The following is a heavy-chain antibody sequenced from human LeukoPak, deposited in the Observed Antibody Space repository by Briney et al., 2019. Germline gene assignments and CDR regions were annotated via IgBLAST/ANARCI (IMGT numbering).Heavy chain of an antibody. Sequence: SETLSLTCTVSGGSINTPNYYWGWIRQTPGKGLECIGTIYYSGSTYYKSSLKSRVTISVDTSKNQFSLKLSSVTAADTAVYYCARVADGKGYPFDYWGQGTLVTVSS. D-gene: IGHD5-18*01. CDR3: ARVADGKGYPFDY. CDR1: GGSINTPNYY. V-gene: IGHV4-39*07. J-gene: IGHJ4*02. CDR2: IYYSGST.